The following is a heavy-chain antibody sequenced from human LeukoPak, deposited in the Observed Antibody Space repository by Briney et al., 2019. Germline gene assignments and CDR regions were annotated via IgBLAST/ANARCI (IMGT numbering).Heavy chain of an antibody. CDR3: ARDFYGAERLDY. V-gene: IGHV1-2*02. CDR2: INPNSGGT. J-gene: IGHJ4*02. D-gene: IGHD4-17*01. Sequence: ASVKVSCKASGYDFTKYAVHWVRQAPGQGLEWMGWINPNSGGTNYAQKFQGRATMTRDTSISTAYMELSRLRSDDTAVYYCARDFYGAERLDYWGQGTLVTVSS. CDR1: GYDFTKYA.